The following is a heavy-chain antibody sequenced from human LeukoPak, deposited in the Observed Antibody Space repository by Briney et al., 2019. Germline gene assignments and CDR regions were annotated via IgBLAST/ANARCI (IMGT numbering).Heavy chain of an antibody. D-gene: IGHD3-22*01. CDR1: GDTFTSYG. CDR3: ARNYYDGRGYPKFDY. V-gene: IGHV1-18*01. J-gene: IGHJ4*02. CDR2: TSTYNGNT. Sequence: GASVKVSCKASGDTFTSYGFSWVRQAPGQGLEWMGWTSTYNGNTNYAQKLQGRVTLTTDTSTYTAYMELRSLRSDDTAVYYCARNYYDGRGYPKFDYWGQGTLVTVSS.